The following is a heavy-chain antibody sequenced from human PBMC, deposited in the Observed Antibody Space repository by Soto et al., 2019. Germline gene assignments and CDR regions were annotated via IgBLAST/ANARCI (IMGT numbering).Heavy chain of an antibody. CDR2: IFSNDEK. CDR1: GFSLSNARMG. CDR3: VRTGVDTAMVFDY. J-gene: IGHJ4*02. Sequence: QVTLKESGPVLVKPTETLTLTCTVSGFSLSNARMGVSWIRQPPGKALEWLAHIFSNDEKSYSTSLKSRLTISKDTSKSQVVLTMTNMDPVDTATYYCVRTGVDTAMVFDYWGQGTLVTVSS. D-gene: IGHD5-18*01. V-gene: IGHV2-26*01.